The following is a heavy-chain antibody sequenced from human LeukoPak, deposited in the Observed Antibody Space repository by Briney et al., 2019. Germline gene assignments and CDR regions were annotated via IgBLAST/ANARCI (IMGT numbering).Heavy chain of an antibody. Sequence: GGSLRLSCAASGFTFDDYAMHWVRHAPGKGLEWVSLISWDGGSTYYADSVKGRFTISRDNSKNSLYLQMNSLRAEDTALYYCAKAPNLYCGGDCLPDYWGQGTLVTVSS. CDR1: GFTFDDYA. J-gene: IGHJ4*02. CDR3: AKAPNLYCGGDCLPDY. V-gene: IGHV3-43D*03. D-gene: IGHD2-21*02. CDR2: ISWDGGST.